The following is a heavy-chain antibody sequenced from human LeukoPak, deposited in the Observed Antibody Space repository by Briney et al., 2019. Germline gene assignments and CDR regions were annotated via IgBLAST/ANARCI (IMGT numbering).Heavy chain of an antibody. J-gene: IGHJ4*02. D-gene: IGHD2-8*02. CDR2: ISSDGSNT. V-gene: IGHV3-74*01. CDR3: ARDHNHWSQPIDY. CDR1: GFPFSSYW. Sequence: PGGSLRLSCVASGFPFSSYWMHWVRRVPGKGLVWVSHISSDGSNTNYADSVKGRFTISRDNAKNTLYLQMNSLRAEDTAVYYCARDHNHWSQPIDYWGQGTLVTVSS.